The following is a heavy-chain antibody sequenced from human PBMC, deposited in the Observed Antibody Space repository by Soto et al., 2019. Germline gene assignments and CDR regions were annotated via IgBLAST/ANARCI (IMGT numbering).Heavy chain of an antibody. D-gene: IGHD6-6*01. J-gene: IGHJ4*02. CDR2: IIPILGIA. CDR1: GGTFSSYT. V-gene: IGHV1-69*02. Sequence: ASVKVSCKASGGTFSSYTISWVRQAPGQGLEWMGRIIPILGIANYAQKFQGRVTITADKSTSTAYMELSSLRSEDTAVYYCARISSSSIPNDYWGQGTLVTVSS. CDR3: ARISSSSIPNDY.